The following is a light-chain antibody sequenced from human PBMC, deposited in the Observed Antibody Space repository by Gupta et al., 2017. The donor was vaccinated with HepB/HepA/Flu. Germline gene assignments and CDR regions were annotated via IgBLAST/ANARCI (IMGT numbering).Light chain of an antibody. Sequence: DIQMTQSPSSLSSSVGDRVTITCRASQGLSNYLTWYQQKPGKAPRLLISAASNWQSGIPARFSGSGSGTDFTLTISSLEPEDFAAYYCQQSSSRPRYTFGRGTKVEIK. CDR1: QGLSNY. CDR3: QQSSSRPRYT. V-gene: IGKV1-39*01. CDR2: AAS. J-gene: IGKJ2*01.